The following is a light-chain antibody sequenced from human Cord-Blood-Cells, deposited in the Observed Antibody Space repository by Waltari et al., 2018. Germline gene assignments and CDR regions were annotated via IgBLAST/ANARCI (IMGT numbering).Light chain of an antibody. J-gene: IGLJ7*01. CDR2: DVS. CDR3: SSYTSSSTAV. V-gene: IGLV2-14*01. CDR1: SSDVGGYNY. Sequence: QSALTQPASVSGSPGPSITISCTGTSSDVGGYNYVSWYQQHPGKAPKLMIYDVSNRPSGVSNRFSRSKSGNTASLTISGLQAEDEADYYCSSYTSSSTAVFGGGTQLTVL.